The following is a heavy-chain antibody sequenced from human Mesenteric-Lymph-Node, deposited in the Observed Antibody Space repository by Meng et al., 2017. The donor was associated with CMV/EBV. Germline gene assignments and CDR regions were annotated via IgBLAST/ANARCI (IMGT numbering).Heavy chain of an antibody. J-gene: IGHJ4*02. Sequence: SGPTLVKPTQTLTLTCAFSGFSLSTSGVGVGWIRQPPGEAPEWLALIFWNDDKRYSPSLKSRLTITKDTSKNQVVLTMTNMDPVDTATYYCAHRLTGSSPFGYWGQGALVTVSS. CDR2: IFWNDDK. CDR1: GFSLSTSGVG. D-gene: IGHD3-10*01. V-gene: IGHV2-5*01. CDR3: AHRLTGSSPFGY.